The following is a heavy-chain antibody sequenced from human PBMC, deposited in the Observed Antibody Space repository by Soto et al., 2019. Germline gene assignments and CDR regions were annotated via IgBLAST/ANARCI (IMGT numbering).Heavy chain of an antibody. CDR2: IYRTGST. V-gene: IGHV4-4*02. D-gene: IGHD1-7*01. CDR3: ESRDPGTSVDY. Sequence: SETLSLTCAVSGASFTSNDWWTWVRQPPGRGLEWIGEIYRTGSTNYNPSLKSRVTISLDKSENQFSLKVTSLTAADTAVYYCESRDPGTSVDYWGQGTLVTVYS. J-gene: IGHJ4*02. CDR1: GASFTSNDW.